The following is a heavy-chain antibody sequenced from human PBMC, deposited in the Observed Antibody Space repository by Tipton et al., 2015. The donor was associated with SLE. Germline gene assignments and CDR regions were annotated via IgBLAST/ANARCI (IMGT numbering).Heavy chain of an antibody. CDR3: ATLDTAMGDFDY. CDR2: INHSGST. CDR1: GGSFSGYY. J-gene: IGHJ4*02. V-gene: IGHV4-34*01. D-gene: IGHD5-18*01. Sequence: TLSLTCAVYGGSFSGYYWSWIRQPPGKGLEWIGEINHSGSTNYNPSLKSRVTISVDTSKNQFSLKLSSVTAADTAVYYCATLDTAMGDFDYWGQGTLVTDSS.